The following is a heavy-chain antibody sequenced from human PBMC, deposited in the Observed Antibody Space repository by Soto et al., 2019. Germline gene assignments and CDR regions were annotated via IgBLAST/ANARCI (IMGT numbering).Heavy chain of an antibody. J-gene: IGHJ4*02. V-gene: IGHV3-11*06. CDR2: ISGDSSDT. Sequence: GGSLRLSCVASGFSFSPYYMSWIRQSPGKGLEWISYISGDSSDTNYADSVKGRFTISRDNARNSVYLQMNSLRVDDTAVYYCARGDRIADSWGPGTVVTVYS. CDR1: GFSFSPYY. D-gene: IGHD2-15*01. CDR3: ARGDRIADS.